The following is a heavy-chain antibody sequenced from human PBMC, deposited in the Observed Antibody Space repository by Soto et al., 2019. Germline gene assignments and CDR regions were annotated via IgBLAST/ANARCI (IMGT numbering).Heavy chain of an antibody. D-gene: IGHD3-3*01. Sequence: SETLSLTCTVSGVSISSYYWSWIRQPPGKGLEWIGYIYYSGSTNYNPSLKSRVTISVDTSKNQFSLKLSSVTAADTAVYYCARVSRGFWSGYYIVPFDYWGQGTLVTVSS. CDR2: IYYSGST. V-gene: IGHV4-59*01. CDR1: GVSISSYY. J-gene: IGHJ4*02. CDR3: ARVSRGFWSGYYIVPFDY.